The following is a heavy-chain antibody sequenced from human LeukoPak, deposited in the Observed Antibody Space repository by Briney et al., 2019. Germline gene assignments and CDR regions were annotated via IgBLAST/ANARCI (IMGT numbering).Heavy chain of an antibody. J-gene: IGHJ5*02. CDR3: VRDRYNIP. CDR1: GFTFSSYA. V-gene: IGHV3-30-3*01. CDR2: ISYDGSNK. D-gene: IGHD3-9*01. Sequence: GGSLRLSCAASGFTFSSYAMHWVRQAPGKGLEWVAVISYDGSNKYYADSVRGRFSISRDNSKNTVYLQMNSLRTEDTAVYYCVRDRYNIPWGQGTLVTVSS.